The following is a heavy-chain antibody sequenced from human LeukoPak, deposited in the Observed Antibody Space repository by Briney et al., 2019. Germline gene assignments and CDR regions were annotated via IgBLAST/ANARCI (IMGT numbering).Heavy chain of an antibody. CDR3: ARGGSSSSWYAQADY. CDR2: ISSSSSTI. Sequence: PRGSLRLSCAASGFTFSSYSMNWVRQAPGKGLEWVSFISSSSSTIYYADSVKGRFTISRDNAKNSLYLQMNSLRAEDTAVYYCARGGSSSSWYAQADYWGQGTLITVSS. J-gene: IGHJ4*02. D-gene: IGHD6-13*01. CDR1: GFTFSSYS. V-gene: IGHV3-48*04.